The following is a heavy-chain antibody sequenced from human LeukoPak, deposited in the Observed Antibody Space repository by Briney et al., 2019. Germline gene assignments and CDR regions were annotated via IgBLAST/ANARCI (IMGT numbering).Heavy chain of an antibody. CDR2: IYNSGST. V-gene: IGHV4-30-4*01. CDR3: VSRGQTFDY. CDR1: GGSIISGDYY. J-gene: IGHJ4*02. Sequence: SQTLSLTCSVSGGSIISGDYYWSWIRQPPGKGLEWIGYIYNSGSTYYNPSLKSRVSISVNMSKNQFSLKLSSVAAADTAGYYCVSRGQTFDYWGQGTLVTVSS.